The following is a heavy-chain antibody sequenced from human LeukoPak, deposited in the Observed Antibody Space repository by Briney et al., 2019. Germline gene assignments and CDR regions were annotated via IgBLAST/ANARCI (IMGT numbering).Heavy chain of an antibody. CDR2: ISTYDDNT. D-gene: IGHD3-3*02. V-gene: IGHV1-18*01. J-gene: IGHJ4*02. Sequence: ASVKVSFKASGYTFNSYGISWVRQAPGQGLEWMGWISTYDDNTIFARKFQGRVNMATDTSTSTAYMDLRSLTSDDTAVYYCARLPLLGGSFFHFDNWGQGTLVTVSS. CDR1: GYTFNSYG. CDR3: ARLPLLGGSFFHFDN.